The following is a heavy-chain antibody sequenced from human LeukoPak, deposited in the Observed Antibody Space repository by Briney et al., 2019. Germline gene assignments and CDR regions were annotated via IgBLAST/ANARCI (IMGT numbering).Heavy chain of an antibody. J-gene: IGHJ4*02. CDR3: ARDWSGYSFGY. V-gene: IGHV3-30*04. CDR2: ISYDGSNK. CDR1: GFTFSSYA. D-gene: IGHD3-3*01. Sequence: PGGSLRLSCAASGFTFSSYAMHWVRQAPGKGLEWVAIISYDGSNKYYADSMKGRFTISRDNSKNTLYLQMNSLRAEDTAVYYCARDWSGYSFGYWGQGTLVTVSS.